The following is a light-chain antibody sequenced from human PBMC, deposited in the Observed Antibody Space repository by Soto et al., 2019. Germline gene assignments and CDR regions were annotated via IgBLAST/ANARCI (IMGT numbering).Light chain of an antibody. Sequence: VLTQSPGTLSLSPGERATISCRASQSVSSSYFAWYQQKPGQAPRLLIYGASSRATAIPDMFSGSGSGTDFTLTISRLEPEDFAVYYCQQYGSSLYTFGQGTKLEIK. CDR1: QSVSSSY. V-gene: IGKV3-20*01. J-gene: IGKJ2*01. CDR2: GAS. CDR3: QQYGSSLYT.